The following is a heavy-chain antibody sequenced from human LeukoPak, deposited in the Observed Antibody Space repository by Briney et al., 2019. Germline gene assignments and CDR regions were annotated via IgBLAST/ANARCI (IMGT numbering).Heavy chain of an antibody. Sequence: GGSLRLSCAASGFTVSSNYMSWVRQAPGKGLEWVSDIYSGGSTYYADSVKGRFTISRDNSKSTLYLQMNSLRAEDTAVYYCARIAVAGTRVNTRDYWGQGTLVTVSS. CDR2: IYSGGST. J-gene: IGHJ4*02. CDR3: ARIAVAGTRVNTRDY. D-gene: IGHD6-19*01. V-gene: IGHV3-53*01. CDR1: GFTVSSNY.